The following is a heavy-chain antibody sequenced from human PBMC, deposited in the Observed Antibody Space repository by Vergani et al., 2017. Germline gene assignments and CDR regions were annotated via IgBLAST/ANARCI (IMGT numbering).Heavy chain of an antibody. D-gene: IGHD3-10*01. Sequence: EVQLVQSGAEVKKPGESLKISCKGSGYSFTSYWIGWVHQMPGKGLEWMGIIYPGDSDTIYSPSFQGQVTISAEKSISTAYLQWSSLKASDTAMYYCARSDMVRGMIQNYYYGMDVWGQGTTVTVSS. CDR1: GYSFTSYW. V-gene: IGHV5-51*07. CDR2: IYPGDSDT. J-gene: IGHJ6*02. CDR3: ARSDMVRGMIQNYYYGMDV.